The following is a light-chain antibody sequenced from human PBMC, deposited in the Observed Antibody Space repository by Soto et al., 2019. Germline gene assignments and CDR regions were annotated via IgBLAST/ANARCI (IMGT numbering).Light chain of an antibody. V-gene: IGKV3-15*01. CDR3: QQYNSWPPDRT. Sequence: EIVMTQSPATLSVSPGERATLSCRASQSVGSNLAWYQQKPGQAPRLLIYGASTRATGIPARFSRSGSGTEFTLTISSLQSEDFALYFCQQYNSWPPDRTFGQGTKVEIK. CDR2: GAS. CDR1: QSVGSN. J-gene: IGKJ1*01.